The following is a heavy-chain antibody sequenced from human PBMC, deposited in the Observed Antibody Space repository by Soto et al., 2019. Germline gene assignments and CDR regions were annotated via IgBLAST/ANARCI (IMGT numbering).Heavy chain of an antibody. Sequence: SQTLSLTCVISGDSVCSNSAAWNWIRQSPSRGREWLGRTYYRSKLYNDYAVSVKSRITINPDTSKNQFSLQLNSVTPEDTAVYYCAGCSSTSCYTGFFYGMDARGQGTTVTVSS. J-gene: IGHJ6*02. CDR3: AGCSSTSCYTGFFYGMDA. V-gene: IGHV6-1*01. D-gene: IGHD2-2*02. CDR1: GDSVCSNSAA. CDR2: TYYRSKLYN.